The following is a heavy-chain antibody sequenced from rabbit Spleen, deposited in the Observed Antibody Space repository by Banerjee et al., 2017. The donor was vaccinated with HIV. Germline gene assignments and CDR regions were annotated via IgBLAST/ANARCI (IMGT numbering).Heavy chain of an antibody. D-gene: IGHD6-1*01. CDR3: VREAGYGGYGDANL. CDR1: GFTISDYW. J-gene: IGHJ4*01. V-gene: IGHV1S7*01. Sequence: QLVESGGGLVQPGGSLTLSCKAFGFTISDYWMNWVRQAPGKGLEWIGYIVPIFGVTYYANWVNGRFTISSHNAQNTLYLQVNSLTAADMATYFCVREAGYGGYGDANLWGQGTLVTVS. CDR2: IVPIFGVT.